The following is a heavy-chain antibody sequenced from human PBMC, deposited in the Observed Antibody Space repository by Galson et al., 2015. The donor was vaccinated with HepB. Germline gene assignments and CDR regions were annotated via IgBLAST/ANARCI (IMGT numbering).Heavy chain of an antibody. CDR1: GFSFSSYA. J-gene: IGHJ5*02. V-gene: IGHV3-30*04. Sequence: LRLSCAASGFSFSSYAMHWVRQAPGKGLEGVAVISYDGSNKYYADYVKGRFTISRDNSKNSLYLQMNSLRAADTAVYYCAREKDYYGSGSYYIGGGGWFDPWGQGTLVTVSS. CDR2: ISYDGSNK. D-gene: IGHD3-10*01. CDR3: AREKDYYGSGSYYIGGGGWFDP.